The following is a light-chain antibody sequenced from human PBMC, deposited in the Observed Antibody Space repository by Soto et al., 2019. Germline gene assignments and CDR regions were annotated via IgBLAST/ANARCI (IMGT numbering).Light chain of an antibody. CDR3: QQYYSTPPT. CDR1: QSILYSSNNKNY. CDR2: WAS. V-gene: IGKV4-1*01. Sequence: DIVMTQSPHSLAVSLGERATINCKSSQSILYSSNNKNYLVWYQQKPGQPPKLIIYWASTRESGVPDRFSGSGSGTDFTLTISSLQAEDVAVYYCQQYYSTPPTFGGGTKVDIK. J-gene: IGKJ4*01.